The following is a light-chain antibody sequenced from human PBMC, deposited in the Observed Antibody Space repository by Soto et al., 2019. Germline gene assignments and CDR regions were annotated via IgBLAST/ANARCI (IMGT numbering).Light chain of an antibody. CDR1: QSLSRSY. Sequence: EIVLTQSPGNLSLSPGERATLSCRASQSLSRSYLAWYQQKPGQAPRLLIYGASSRATGIPHRFSGSGSGTDFTLTISRLEPEDFAVYYCQQYGSSPPGTFGQGTKVAIK. J-gene: IGKJ1*01. V-gene: IGKV3-20*01. CDR2: GAS. CDR3: QQYGSSPPGT.